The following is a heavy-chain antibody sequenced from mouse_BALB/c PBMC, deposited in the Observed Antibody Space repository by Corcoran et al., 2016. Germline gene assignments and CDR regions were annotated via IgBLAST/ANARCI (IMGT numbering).Heavy chain of an antibody. V-gene: IGHV1S136*01. D-gene: IGHD2-1*01. CDR3: ARAGNYGNSDY. J-gene: IGHJ2*01. CDR1: GYTFTSYV. Sequence: EVQLQQSGPELVEPGASVKMSCKASGYTFTSYVMHWVKQKPGQGLEWIGYINPYNDGTKYNEKFKGKATLTSDKSSSTAYMELSSLTSEDSAVYYCARAGNYGNSDYWGQGTTLTVSS. CDR2: INPYNDGT.